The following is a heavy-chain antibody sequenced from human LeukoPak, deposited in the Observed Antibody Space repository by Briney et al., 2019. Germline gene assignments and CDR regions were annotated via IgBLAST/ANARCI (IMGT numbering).Heavy chain of an antibody. D-gene: IGHD2-2*02. CDR2: IYYSGST. Sequence: PSETLSLTCTVSGGSISSSSYYWVWIRQPPGKGLEWIGSIYYSGSTYYNPSLNSRVTISVHTYKNQFSLKLSYVTAADTAVYYCARGIVVVPAAINYFDYWGQGTLVTVSS. CDR3: ARGIVVVPAAINYFDY. CDR1: GGSISSSSYY. V-gene: IGHV4-39*07. J-gene: IGHJ4*02.